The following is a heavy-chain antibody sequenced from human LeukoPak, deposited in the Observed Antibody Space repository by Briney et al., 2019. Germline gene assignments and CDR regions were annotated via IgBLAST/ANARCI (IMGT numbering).Heavy chain of an antibody. CDR3: ARAKLGKQWLVNEFDY. CDR1: GFTFRDYA. Sequence: GGSLRLSCAASGFTFRDYAMTWVRQAPGKGPEWVSTFSAGGNRTYYADSVKGRFIITRDNYKNNLYLQMKSLRVEDTAVYYCARAKLGKQWLVNEFDYWGQGTLVTVSS. V-gene: IGHV3-23*01. D-gene: IGHD6-19*01. J-gene: IGHJ4*02. CDR2: FSAGGNRT.